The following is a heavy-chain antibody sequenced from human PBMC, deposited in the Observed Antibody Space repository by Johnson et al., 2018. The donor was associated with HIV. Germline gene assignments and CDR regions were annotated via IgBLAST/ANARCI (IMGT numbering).Heavy chain of an antibody. Sequence: VQLVESGGGVVQPGRSLRLSCAASGFTFSNYAMHWVRQAPGKGLEWVAVISYDGSNKYYADSVKGRFTISRDNSKNTLYLQMNSLRAEDTAVYYCAKTLSPVSPDAFDIWGQGTMVTVSS. V-gene: IGHV3-30-3*02. D-gene: IGHD3-10*01. CDR3: AKTLSPVSPDAFDI. CDR2: ISYDGSNK. J-gene: IGHJ3*02. CDR1: GFTFSNYA.